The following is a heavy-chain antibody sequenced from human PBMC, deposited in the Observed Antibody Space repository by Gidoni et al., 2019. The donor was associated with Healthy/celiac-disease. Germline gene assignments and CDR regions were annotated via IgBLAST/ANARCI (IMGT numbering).Heavy chain of an antibody. Sequence: QLQLQESGPGLVKPSETLSLTCTVSGGSISSSSYYWGWIRQPPGKGLEWIGSIYYSGSTYYNPSLKSRVTISVDTSKNQFSLKLSSVTAADTAVHYCARRPQGWLQLGGFDYWGQGTLVTVSS. CDR2: IYYSGST. J-gene: IGHJ4*02. CDR3: ARRPQGWLQLGGFDY. CDR1: GGSISSSSYY. V-gene: IGHV4-39*01. D-gene: IGHD5-12*01.